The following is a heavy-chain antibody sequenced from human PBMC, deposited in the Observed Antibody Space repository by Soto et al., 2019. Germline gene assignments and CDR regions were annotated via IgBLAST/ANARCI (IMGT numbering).Heavy chain of an antibody. D-gene: IGHD6-13*01. V-gene: IGHV4-4*02. J-gene: IGHJ3*02. CDR3: ARKKYGSRGAFDI. Sequence: PSETLSLTCAVSCGSISSSNWWGWVRQPPGKGLEWIGEIYHSGSTNYNPSLKSQVTISVDKSKNQLSLKLSSVTAADTAVFYCARKKYGSRGAFDIWGQGTMVTVSS. CDR2: IYHSGST. CDR1: CGSISSSNW.